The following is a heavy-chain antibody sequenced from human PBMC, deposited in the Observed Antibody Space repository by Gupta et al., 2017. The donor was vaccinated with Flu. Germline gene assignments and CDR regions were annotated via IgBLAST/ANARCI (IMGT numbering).Heavy chain of an antibody. CDR2: IIPIFGTA. J-gene: IGHJ4*02. CDR1: GGTFSSYA. Sequence: QVQLVQSGAEVKKPGSSVKVSCKASGGTFSSYASSWVRQAPGQGLEWMGGIIPIFGTANYAQKFQGRVTITADESTSTAYMELSSLRSEDTAVYYCAREGEKYNWNYPFDYWGQGTLVTVSS. D-gene: IGHD1-7*01. V-gene: IGHV1-69*01. CDR3: AREGEKYNWNYPFDY.